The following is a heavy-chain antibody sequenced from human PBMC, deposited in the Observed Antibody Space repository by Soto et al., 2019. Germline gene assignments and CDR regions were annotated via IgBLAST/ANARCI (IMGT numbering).Heavy chain of an antibody. J-gene: IGHJ5*01. CDR1: GGSFSDSY. D-gene: IGHD1-1*01. CDR3: ARGRTEIATRWFDS. V-gene: IGHV4-34*01. CDR2: ITNSGST. Sequence: PSETLSLTCAVFGGSFSDSYWSWIRQSPEKGLEWIGEITNSGSTYYNPSLKSRVTISGDTSKNQFSLEVRSVTAADTAVYSCARGRTEIATRWFDSWGQGTLVTVSS.